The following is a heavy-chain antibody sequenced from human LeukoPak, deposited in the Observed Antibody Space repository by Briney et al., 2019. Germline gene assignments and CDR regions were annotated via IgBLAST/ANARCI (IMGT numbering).Heavy chain of an antibody. CDR1: GGSISSGGYY. J-gene: IGHJ4*02. CDR3: ARGVPPVPAAPDY. Sequence: PSETLSLTCTVSGGSISSGGYYWSWVRQPPGKGLEWIGYIYHSGSTYYNPSLKSRVTISVDGSKNQFSLKLNSVTAADTAVYYCARGVPPVPAAPDYWGQGTLVTVSS. D-gene: IGHD2-2*01. CDR2: IYHSGST. V-gene: IGHV4-30-2*01.